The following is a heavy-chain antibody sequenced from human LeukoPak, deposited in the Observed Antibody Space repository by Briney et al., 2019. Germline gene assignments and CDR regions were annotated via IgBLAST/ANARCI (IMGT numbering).Heavy chain of an antibody. CDR1: GYTFTSYY. Sequence: GASVKVSCKASGYTFTSYYMHWVRQAPGQGLEWMGIINPSGGSTSYAQKFQGRVTMTRDTSTSTVYMELSSLRSEDTAVYYCARDVDGAPPFYSAFDIWGQGTMVTVSS. D-gene: IGHD2/OR15-2a*01. J-gene: IGHJ3*02. CDR2: INPSGGST. V-gene: IGHV1-46*01. CDR3: ARDVDGAPPFYSAFDI.